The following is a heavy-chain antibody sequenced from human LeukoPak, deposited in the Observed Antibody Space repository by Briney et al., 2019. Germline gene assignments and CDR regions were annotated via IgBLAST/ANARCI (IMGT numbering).Heavy chain of an antibody. V-gene: IGHV5-51*01. CDR3: ARLEQQLVSYYYYYYMDV. CDR1: GYSFSNYW. D-gene: IGHD6-13*01. J-gene: IGHJ6*03. Sequence: GESLKISCKGSGYSFSNYWIGWVRQMPGKGLEWMGIIYPDDSDTRYSPSFQGQVTISADKSISTAYLQWSSLKASDTAMYYCARLEQQLVSYYYYYYMDVWGKGTTVTISS. CDR2: IYPDDSDT.